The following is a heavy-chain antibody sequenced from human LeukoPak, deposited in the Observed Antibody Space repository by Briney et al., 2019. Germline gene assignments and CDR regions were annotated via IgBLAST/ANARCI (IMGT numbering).Heavy chain of an antibody. V-gene: IGHV3-53*05. CDR3: GREKCSGGTCYSTVDY. D-gene: IGHD2-15*01. CDR1: GFTVSSNY. CDR2: IYSGGST. Sequence: GGSLRLSCAASGFTVSSNYMSWVRQAPGKGLEWVSVIYSGGSTYYADSVKGRFTISRDNSKNTLYLQLNSLRVEDTAVYFCGREKCSGGTCYSTVDYWGQGTLVTVSS. J-gene: IGHJ4*02.